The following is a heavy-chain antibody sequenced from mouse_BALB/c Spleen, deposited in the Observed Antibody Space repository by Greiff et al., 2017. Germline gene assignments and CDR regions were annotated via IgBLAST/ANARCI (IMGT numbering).Heavy chain of an antibody. CDR2: ISSGSSTI. CDR1: GFTFSSFG. D-gene: IGHD1-1*01. V-gene: IGHV5-17*02. J-gene: IGHJ2*01. Sequence: EVQLVESGGGLVQPGGSRKLSCAASGFTFSSFGMHWVRQAPEKGLEWVAYISSGSSTIYYADTVKGRFTISRDNPKNTLFLQMTSLRSEDTAMYYCAREGDYGSSDAYYFDYWGQGTTLTVSS. CDR3: AREGDYGSSDAYYFDY.